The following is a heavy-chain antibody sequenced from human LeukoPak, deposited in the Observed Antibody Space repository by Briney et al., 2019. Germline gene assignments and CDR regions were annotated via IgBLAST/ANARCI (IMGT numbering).Heavy chain of an antibody. CDR1: GGSFSGYY. Sequence: SETLSLTCAVYGGSFSGYYWRWIRQPPGKGLEWIGEINHSGSTNYNPSLKSRVTISVDTSKSQFSMKLSSVTAADTAVYYCARVDRSDGYDWVDYWGQGTLVTVSA. CDR2: INHSGST. V-gene: IGHV4-34*01. J-gene: IGHJ4*02. CDR3: ARVDRSDGYDWVDY. D-gene: IGHD5-12*01.